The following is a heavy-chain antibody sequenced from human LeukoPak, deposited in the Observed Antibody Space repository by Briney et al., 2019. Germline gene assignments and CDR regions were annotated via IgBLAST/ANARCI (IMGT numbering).Heavy chain of an antibody. CDR2: IYHSGST. J-gene: IGHJ4*02. Sequence: SGTLSLTCAVSGGSISSSSWWSWVRQPPGQGLEWIGEIYHSGSTNYNPSLKSRVTISVDKSKNQFSLKLSSVTAADTAVYYCARVMLAAAGVDYWGQGTLVTVSS. D-gene: IGHD6-13*01. CDR3: ARVMLAAAGVDY. V-gene: IGHV4-4*02. CDR1: GGSISSSSW.